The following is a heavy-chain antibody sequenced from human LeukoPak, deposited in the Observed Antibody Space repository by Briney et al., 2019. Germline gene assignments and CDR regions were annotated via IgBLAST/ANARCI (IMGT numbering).Heavy chain of an antibody. J-gene: IGHJ5*02. Sequence: SETLSLTCTVYGGSISSYYWSWIRQPPGKGLEWIGYIYTSGSTNSSPSLKSRFTISVDTSKNQFSLKLSSVTAADTAVYYCARSAHKYYDILTGYPWFDPWGQGTLVTVSS. D-gene: IGHD3-9*01. CDR1: GGSISSYY. CDR2: IYTSGST. CDR3: ARSAHKYYDILTGYPWFDP. V-gene: IGHV4-4*09.